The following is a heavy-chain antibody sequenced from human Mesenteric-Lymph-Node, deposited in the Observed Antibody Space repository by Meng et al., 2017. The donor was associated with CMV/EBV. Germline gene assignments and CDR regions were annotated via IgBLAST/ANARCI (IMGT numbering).Heavy chain of an antibody. CDR3: ARSGAYYDILTGDDS. D-gene: IGHD3-9*01. Sequence: GESLKISCKGSGFTFREYYMSWIRQAPGKGLEWISYINSGGSTISYADSVKGRFTISRDNAKNSLFLHMNSLRAEDTAVYYCARSGAYYDILTGDDSWGQGTLVTVS. CDR2: INSGGSTI. J-gene: IGHJ4*02. V-gene: IGHV3-11*01. CDR1: GFTFREYY.